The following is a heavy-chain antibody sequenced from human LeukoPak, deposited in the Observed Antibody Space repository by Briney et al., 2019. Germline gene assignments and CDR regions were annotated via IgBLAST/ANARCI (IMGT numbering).Heavy chain of an antibody. CDR2: IGTAGDT. V-gene: IGHV3-13*01. D-gene: IGHD3-22*01. Sequence: GGSLRLTCEASGFTFRSYDMYWVRQAPGKGLEWVSNIGTAGDTYYADSVKGRFTISRENAKNSLYLQMNSLRAGDTAVYYCARGNTMIIVISPGAFDIWGQGTMVTVSS. J-gene: IGHJ3*02. CDR1: GFTFRSYD. CDR3: ARGNTMIIVISPGAFDI.